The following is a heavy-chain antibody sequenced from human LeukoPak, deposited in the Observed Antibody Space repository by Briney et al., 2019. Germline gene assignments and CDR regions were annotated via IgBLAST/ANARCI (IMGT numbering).Heavy chain of an antibody. D-gene: IGHD3-3*01. CDR3: ARAPPPIRFLEWLYYYYYMDV. CDR1: GFTFSNYW. CDR2: INTDGSTT. J-gene: IGHJ6*03. Sequence: GGSLRLSCAASGFTFSNYWMHWVRQAPGKGLVWVSRINTDGSTTSYADSVKGRFTISRDNAKNSLYLQMNSLRAEDTAVYYCARAPPPIRFLEWLYYYYYMDVWGKGTTVTVSS. V-gene: IGHV3-74*01.